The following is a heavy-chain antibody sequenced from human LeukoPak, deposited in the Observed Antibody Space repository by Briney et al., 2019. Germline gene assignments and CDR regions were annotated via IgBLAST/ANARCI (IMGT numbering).Heavy chain of an antibody. J-gene: IGHJ6*02. CDR3: ARHPGSSFLNSYYYYGMDV. CDR1: GGSFSGYY. V-gene: IGHV4-59*08. CDR2: IYYSGST. Sequence: NASETLSLTCAVYGGSFSGYYWSWIRQPPGKGLEWIGYIYYSGSTNYNPSLKSRVTISVDTSKNQFSLKLSSVTAADTAVYYCARHPGSSFLNSYYYYGMDVWGQGTTVTVSS. D-gene: IGHD6-13*01.